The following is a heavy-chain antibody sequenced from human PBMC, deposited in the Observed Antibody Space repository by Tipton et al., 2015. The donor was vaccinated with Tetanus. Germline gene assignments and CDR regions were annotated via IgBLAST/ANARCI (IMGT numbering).Heavy chain of an antibody. CDR1: GDSVRSGSYY. CDR2: IDYSGST. CDR3: ASYNIPYYFDY. D-gene: IGHD2-2*02. V-gene: IGHV4-61*01. Sequence: TPSLTCTVSGDSVRSGSYYWSWIRQPPGKELEWIGYIDYSGSTNYNPSLKSRLIISADTSKNQFSLRLSSVTAADTAVYYCASYNIPYYFDYWGRGTLVTVSS. J-gene: IGHJ4*02.